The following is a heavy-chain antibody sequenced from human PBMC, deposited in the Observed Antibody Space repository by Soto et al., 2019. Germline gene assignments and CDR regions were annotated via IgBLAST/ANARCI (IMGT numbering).Heavy chain of an antibody. J-gene: IGHJ6*02. CDR3: ARGETYLGV. CDR2: IIPIFSSR. D-gene: IGHD3-16*01. V-gene: IGHV1-69*01. CDR1: RDTFTKYA. Sequence: QVQLVHSGAEVKKPGSSVKVSCKTSRDTFTKYAFNWVRQDPGQGLEWMGWIIPIFSSRNYAEKFQGRVTINADDSTSTAYMELRSLRFEDTAVYYCARGETYLGVWGQGTTVTVSS.